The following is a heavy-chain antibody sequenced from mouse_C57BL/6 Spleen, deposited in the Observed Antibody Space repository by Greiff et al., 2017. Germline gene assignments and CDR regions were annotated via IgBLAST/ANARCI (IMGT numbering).Heavy chain of an antibody. D-gene: IGHD1-1*01. Sequence: EVKVEESEGGLVQPGSSMKLSCTASGFTFSDYYMAWVRQVPEKGLEWVANINYDGSSTYYLDSLKSRFIISRDNAKNILYLQMSSLKSEDTATYYCARAPYYYGSSLWYFDVWGTGTTVTVSS. J-gene: IGHJ1*03. CDR2: INYDGSST. V-gene: IGHV5-16*01. CDR3: ARAPYYYGSSLWYFDV. CDR1: GFTFSDYY.